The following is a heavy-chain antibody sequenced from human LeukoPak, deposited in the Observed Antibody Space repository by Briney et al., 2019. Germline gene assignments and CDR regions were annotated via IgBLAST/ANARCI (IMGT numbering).Heavy chain of an antibody. CDR3: ARDAAIAVAGLGF. Sequence: SGGSLRLSCEASGFTFSRYAMSWVRQAPGKGLEWVSSISSSSSYIYYADSVKGRFTISRDNAKNSLYLQMNSLRAEDTAVYYCARDAAIAVAGLGFWGQGTLVTVSS. CDR1: GFTFSRYA. CDR2: ISSSSSYI. J-gene: IGHJ4*02. D-gene: IGHD6-19*01. V-gene: IGHV3-21*01.